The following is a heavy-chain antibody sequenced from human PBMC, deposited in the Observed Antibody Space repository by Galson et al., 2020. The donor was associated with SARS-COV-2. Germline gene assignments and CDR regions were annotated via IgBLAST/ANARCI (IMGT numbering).Heavy chain of an antibody. V-gene: IGHV3-30*14. Sequence: TGGSLRLSCAASGFNFDINAMHWVRQAPGKGLEWVAVISYDGNNQYYTDSVRGRFTISRDDSKNTLYLQMNSLRAEDTALYYCARGWSGSYYYFDFWGQGTLVTVSS. D-gene: IGHD1-26*01. J-gene: IGHJ4*02. CDR1: GFNFDINA. CDR2: ISYDGNNQ. CDR3: ARGWSGSYYYFDF.